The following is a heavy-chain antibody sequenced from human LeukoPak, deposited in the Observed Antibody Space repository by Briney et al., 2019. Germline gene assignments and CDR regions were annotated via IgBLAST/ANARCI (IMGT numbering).Heavy chain of an antibody. V-gene: IGHV4-34*01. J-gene: IGHJ4*02. CDR2: INHSGST. Sequence: SETLSLTCAVYGGSFSGYYWSWIRQPPGKGLEWIGEINHSGSTNYNPSLKSRVTISVDTSKNQFSLKLSSVTAADTAVYYCARFSFRWLLGHFDYWGQGTLVTVSS. CDR1: GGSFSGYY. D-gene: IGHD3-22*01. CDR3: ARFSFRWLLGHFDY.